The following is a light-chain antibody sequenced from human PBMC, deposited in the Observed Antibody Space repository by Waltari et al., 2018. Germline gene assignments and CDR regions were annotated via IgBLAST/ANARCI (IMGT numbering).Light chain of an antibody. CDR3: QQGYSTPQYT. V-gene: IGKV1-39*01. J-gene: IGKJ2*01. CDR1: QSISSS. Sequence: DILMPQSPSSLSASVGDRVTITCRASQSISSSLNWYQQKPGKAPKLLIYAASTLQSGVPSRFSGSGSGTDFTLTISSLQPEDSATYYCQQGYSTPQYTFGQGTKLEIK. CDR2: AAS.